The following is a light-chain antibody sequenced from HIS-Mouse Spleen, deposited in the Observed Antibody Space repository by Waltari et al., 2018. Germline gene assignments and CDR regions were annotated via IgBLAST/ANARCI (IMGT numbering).Light chain of an antibody. CDR2: DAS. V-gene: IGKV3-11*01. J-gene: IGKJ4*01. Sequence: EIVLTQSPATLSLSPGERATLSCRASQSVSSYLAWYQQKPGQAPRLLIYDASNRATGIPARFSGSGSGTDFTLTISGLEPEDFAVYYCQQRSNWPLTSGGGTKVEIK. CDR3: QQRSNWPLT. CDR1: QSVSSY.